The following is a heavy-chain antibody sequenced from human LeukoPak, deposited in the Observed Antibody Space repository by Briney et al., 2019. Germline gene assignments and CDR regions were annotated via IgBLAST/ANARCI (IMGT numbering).Heavy chain of an antibody. V-gene: IGHV4-31*03. D-gene: IGHD2-15*01. J-gene: IGHJ5*02. CDR1: GGSISSGGYY. CDR3: ARGYCSGGSRYWFDP. CDR2: IYYSGST. Sequence: SQTLSLTCTVSGGSISSGGYYWSWIRQHPGKGLEWIGYIYYSGSTYYNPSLKSRVTISVDTSKNQFSLKLSSVTAADTAVYYCARGYCSGGSRYWFDPWGQGTLVTVSS.